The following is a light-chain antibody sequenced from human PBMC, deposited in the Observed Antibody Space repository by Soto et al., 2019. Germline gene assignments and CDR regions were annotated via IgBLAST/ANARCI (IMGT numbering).Light chain of an antibody. CDR1: QTISND. CDR3: QQNNKWPPVT. Sequence: EVVMTQSPATVSVSPGEGVTLSCRASQTISNDLAWYQQKPGQAPRLLIYGASTRATGVPARFSGGGSGTEFTLTISSLQSEDFAFYYCQQNNKWPPVTFAGGPKVAIK. V-gene: IGKV3-15*01. J-gene: IGKJ4*01. CDR2: GAS.